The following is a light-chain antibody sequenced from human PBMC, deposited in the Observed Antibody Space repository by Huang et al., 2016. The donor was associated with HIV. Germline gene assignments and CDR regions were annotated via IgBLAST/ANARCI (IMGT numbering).Light chain of an antibody. Sequence: EIVLTQSPGILSLSPGERATLSCRTSQSVFNNNYLAWYQQKPGQAPRLLILGASSRATGVSDRFRGSGSGTDFTLTISKLEPEDFAVYYCQQYGSSLAFGQGTKVEFK. J-gene: IGKJ1*01. V-gene: IGKV3-20*01. CDR1: QSVFNNNY. CDR3: QQYGSSLA. CDR2: GAS.